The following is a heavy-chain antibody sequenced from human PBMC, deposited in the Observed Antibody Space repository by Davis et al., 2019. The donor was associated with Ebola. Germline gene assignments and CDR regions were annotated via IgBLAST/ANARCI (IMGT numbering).Heavy chain of an antibody. CDR1: GFTFSSYA. D-gene: IGHD6-13*01. CDR2: MSGSGDYT. V-gene: IGHV3-23*01. Sequence: PGGSLRLSCAASGFTFSSYAMSWVRQAPGKGLEWVSGMSGSGDYTYYADSVKGRFTMSRDNSKSTLSLQMNSLRAEDSAVYYCGGGAAAGTASIYYYYGMAVWGQGTTVTVSS. CDR3: GGGAAAGTASIYYYYGMAV. J-gene: IGHJ6*02.